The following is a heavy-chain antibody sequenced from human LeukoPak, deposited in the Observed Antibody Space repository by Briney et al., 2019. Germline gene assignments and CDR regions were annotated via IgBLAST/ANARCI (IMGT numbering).Heavy chain of an antibody. D-gene: IGHD3-22*01. J-gene: IGHJ4*02. CDR3: AREEGDYYDSSGYYHFDY. CDR1: GDSVSSNSAA. V-gene: IGHV6-1*01. CDR2: TYYRSKWYN. Sequence: SQTLSLTCAISGDSVSSNSAAWNWIRQSPSRGLEWLGRTYYRSKWYNDYAVSVKSRITTNPDTSKNQFSLQLNSVTPEDTAVYYCAREEGDYYDSSGYYHFDYWGQGTLVTVSS.